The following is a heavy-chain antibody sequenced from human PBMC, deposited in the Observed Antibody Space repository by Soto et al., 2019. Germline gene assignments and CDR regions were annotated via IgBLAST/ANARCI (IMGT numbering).Heavy chain of an antibody. J-gene: IGHJ5*02. D-gene: IGHD2-15*01. CDR2: INPNSGGT. Sequence: ASVKVSCKASGYTFTGYYMHWVRQAPGQGLEWMGWINPNSGGTNYAQKFQGWVTMTRDTSISTAYMELSRLRYDDTAVYYCARGLGYCSGGSCYNWFDPWGQGTLVTVSS. CDR1: GYTFTGYY. CDR3: ARGLGYCSGGSCYNWFDP. V-gene: IGHV1-2*04.